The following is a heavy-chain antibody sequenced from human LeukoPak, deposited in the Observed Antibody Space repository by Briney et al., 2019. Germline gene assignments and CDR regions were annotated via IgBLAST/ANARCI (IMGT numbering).Heavy chain of an antibody. CDR1: GYTFTSYY. CDR3: ARDIGPPMYHLVYRGQGFDP. CDR2: INPSGGNT. D-gene: IGHD2-2*02. Sequence: ASVKVSCKASGYTFTSYYMHWVRQAPGQGLEWMGIINPSGGNTIYAQKLQGRVTLSTETATTTAYMELRNLISDDTAVYYCARDIGPPMYHLVYRGQGFDPWGQGTLVTVSS. J-gene: IGHJ5*02. V-gene: IGHV1-46*01.